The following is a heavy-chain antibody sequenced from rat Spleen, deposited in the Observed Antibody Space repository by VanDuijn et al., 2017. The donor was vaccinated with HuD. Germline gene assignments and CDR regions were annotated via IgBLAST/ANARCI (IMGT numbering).Heavy chain of an antibody. D-gene: IGHD1-11*01. Sequence: EVQLVESGGGLVQPGRSLKLSCVASGFTFSSYWMYWFRQAPGKGLEWVSSINTDGGKTYYPDSVKGRFTISRDNAENTVYLQMNSLRSEDTATYYCTKRSSEGAVAYFDYWGQGVMVTVSS. CDR2: INTDGGKT. CDR1: GFTFSSYW. V-gene: IGHV5-58*01. J-gene: IGHJ2*01. CDR3: TKRSSEGAVAYFDY.